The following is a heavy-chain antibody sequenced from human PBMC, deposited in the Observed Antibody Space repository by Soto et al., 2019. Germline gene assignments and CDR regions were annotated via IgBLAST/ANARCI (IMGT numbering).Heavy chain of an antibody. J-gene: IGHJ6*02. CDR1: GYTFTNYG. V-gene: IGHV1-18*01. Sequence: QVQLVQSGAEVKKPGASVKVSCKASGYTFTNYGISWVRQAPGQGLEWMGWISGYNGDTDYAQKVQGRVTMTTHTFTSTVYMELRSLSSDDTAVYYCAREGIRPYYYYGMDVWGQGTTVTVSS. CDR3: AREGIRPYYYYGMDV. D-gene: IGHD3-10*01. CDR2: ISGYNGDT.